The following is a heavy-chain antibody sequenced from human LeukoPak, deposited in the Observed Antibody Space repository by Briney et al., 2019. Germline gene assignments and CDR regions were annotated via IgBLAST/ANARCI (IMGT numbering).Heavy chain of an antibody. J-gene: IGHJ4*02. CDR3: AREGLSNGRYDSDH. V-gene: IGHV3-53*01. CDR1: GFTVSSNY. CDR2: IYSGGST. Sequence: PGGSLRLSCAASGFTVSSNYMSWVRQAPGKGLEWVSVIYSGGSTYYADSVKGRFTISRDNAKNALYVQMNSLRAEDTAVYYCAREGLSNGRYDSDHWGQGTLVTVSS. D-gene: IGHD6-19*01.